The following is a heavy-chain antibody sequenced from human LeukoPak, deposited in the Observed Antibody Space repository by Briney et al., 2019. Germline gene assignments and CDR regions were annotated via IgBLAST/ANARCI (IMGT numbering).Heavy chain of an antibody. CDR1: GVSFSGYY. CDR3: ARGQPYYDFWSGSAINFDY. J-gene: IGHJ4*02. D-gene: IGHD3-3*01. CDR2: INHSGST. Sequence: PSETLSLTCAVYGVSFSGYYWSWIRQPPGKGLEWIGEINHSGSTNYNPSLKSRVTISLDTSKNPFSLKLSSVTAADTAVYYCARGQPYYDFWSGSAINFDYWGQGTLVTVSS. V-gene: IGHV4-34*01.